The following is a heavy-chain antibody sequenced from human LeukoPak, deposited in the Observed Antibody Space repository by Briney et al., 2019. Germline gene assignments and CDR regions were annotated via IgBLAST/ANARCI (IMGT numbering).Heavy chain of an antibody. CDR1: GGSFSGYY. V-gene: IGHV4-34*01. J-gene: IGHJ4*02. D-gene: IGHD3-10*01. CDR2: INHSGST. CDR3: ARQGVYYFDY. Sequence: PSETLSLTCAVYGGSFSGYYWSWIRQPPGKGLEWTGEINHSGSTNYNPSLKSRVTISVDTSKNQFSLKLSSVTAADTAVYYCARQGVYYFDYWGQGTLVTVSS.